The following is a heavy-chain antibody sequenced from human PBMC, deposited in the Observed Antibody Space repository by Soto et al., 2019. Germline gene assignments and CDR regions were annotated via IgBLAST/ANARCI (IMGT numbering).Heavy chain of an antibody. Sequence: AASVKVSCKASGGSFGTYGINWVRLAPGQGLEWMGGIIPKFGTTNYAQKFQGRVTITADESTNTAYMELNYLRSEGTAVYFCAREGDPYYGGNSLSLDYWGQGTLVTVSS. J-gene: IGHJ4*02. V-gene: IGHV1-69*13. CDR1: GGSFGTYG. CDR3: AREGDPYYGGNSLSLDY. CDR2: IIPKFGTT. D-gene: IGHD4-17*01.